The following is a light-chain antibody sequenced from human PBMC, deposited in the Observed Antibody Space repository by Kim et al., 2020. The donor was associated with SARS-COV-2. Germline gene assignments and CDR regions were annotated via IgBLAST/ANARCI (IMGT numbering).Light chain of an antibody. Sequence: GETATLSCKTSQNLAKNLAWYHQRPGRPPSLLIYGASTRATGVPSRFNASGSGTEFTLNISSLQSEDFAVYFCQQYSDWPPGAFGQGTKLEI. V-gene: IGKV3-15*01. CDR3: QQYSDWPPGA. CDR1: QNLAKN. CDR2: GAS. J-gene: IGKJ2*01.